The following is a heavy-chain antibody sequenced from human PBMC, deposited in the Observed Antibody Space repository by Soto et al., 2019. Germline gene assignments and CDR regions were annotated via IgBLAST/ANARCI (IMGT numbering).Heavy chain of an antibody. Sequence: PSETLSLICTVSNGSISSYYWSWIRQPPGKGLEWIGYIYYSGSTNYSPSLKSRVTISVDTSKNQFSLKLTSVTAADTAVYYCARAISDYYVNIGHFFFDHWGQGALVTVSS. CDR3: ARAISDYYVNIGHFFFDH. CDR2: IYYSGST. D-gene: IGHD3-22*01. J-gene: IGHJ4*02. V-gene: IGHV4-59*01. CDR1: NGSISSYY.